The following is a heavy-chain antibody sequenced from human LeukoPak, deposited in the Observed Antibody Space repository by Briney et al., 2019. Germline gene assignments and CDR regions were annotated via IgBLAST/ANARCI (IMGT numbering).Heavy chain of an antibody. D-gene: IGHD6-13*01. CDR3: AITAAVGTHY. Sequence: GGSLRLSCAASGFTFSSYAMTWVRQAPGKGLEWVSSISGSGGNTYYADSVKGRFTISRDNSKNTGYLQMSSLRAEDTAVYFCAITAAVGTHYWGQGTLVTVSS. V-gene: IGHV3-23*01. CDR1: GFTFSSYA. CDR2: ISGSGGNT. J-gene: IGHJ4*02.